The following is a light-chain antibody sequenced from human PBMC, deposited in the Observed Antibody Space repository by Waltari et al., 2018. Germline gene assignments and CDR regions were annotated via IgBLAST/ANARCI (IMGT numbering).Light chain of an antibody. V-gene: IGLV2-14*01. J-gene: IGLJ2*01. Sequence: QSVLTQPASVSGSPGQSITISCTGSSTDIGGYKYVSCYQQNSGKAPKPIFYDVSNRPSGIYYRFSGSKSGSTASLTISGLQAEDEADYYCASYSGRNTVGVFGGGTRLAVL. CDR1: STDIGGYKY. CDR3: ASYSGRNTVGV. CDR2: DVS.